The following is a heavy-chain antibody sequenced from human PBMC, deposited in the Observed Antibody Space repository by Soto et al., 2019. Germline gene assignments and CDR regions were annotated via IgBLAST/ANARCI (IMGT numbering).Heavy chain of an antibody. V-gene: IGHV3-23*01. CDR3: ARVAPEYSSTPRRFDF. D-gene: IGHD6-13*01. CDR2: ISGSGGSI. J-gene: IGHJ4*02. CDR1: GFTFGIYA. Sequence: AGGSLRLSCAASGFTFGIYAMSWVRQAPGKGLEWVSSISGSGGSIYYAHSVKGRFTISRDKTKSTLDLQMNSLRAEDTAVYHCARVAPEYSSTPRRFDFWGQGTLVTVSS.